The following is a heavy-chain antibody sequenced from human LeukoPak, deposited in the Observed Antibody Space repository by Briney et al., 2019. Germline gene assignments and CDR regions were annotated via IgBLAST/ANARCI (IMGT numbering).Heavy chain of an antibody. J-gene: IGHJ1*01. CDR2: IHPNSGGT. D-gene: IGHD3-10*01. V-gene: IGHV1-2*02. Sequence: GASVKVSCKASGYTFTDYYLHWVRQAPGQGLEWMGWIHPNSGGTNYAQKFQGRVAMTRDTSISTAYMELSSLRSDDTAVYYCARLAGVLGWGQGTLVTVSS. CDR3: ARLAGVLG. CDR1: GYTFTDYY.